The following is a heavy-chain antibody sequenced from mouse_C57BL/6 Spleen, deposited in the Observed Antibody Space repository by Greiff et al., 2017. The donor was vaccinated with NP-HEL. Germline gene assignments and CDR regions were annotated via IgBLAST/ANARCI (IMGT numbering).Heavy chain of an antibody. V-gene: IGHV5-4*03. CDR1: GFTFSSYA. CDR3: ARGDYGNYLYYYAMDY. CDR2: ISDGGSYT. Sequence: EVKLVESGGGLVKPGGSLKLSCAASGFTFSSYAMSWVRQTPEKRLEWVATISDGGSYTYYPDNVKGRFTISRDNAKNNLYLQMSHLKSEDTAMYYCARGDYGNYLYYYAMDYWGQGTSVTVSS. D-gene: IGHD2-1*01. J-gene: IGHJ4*01.